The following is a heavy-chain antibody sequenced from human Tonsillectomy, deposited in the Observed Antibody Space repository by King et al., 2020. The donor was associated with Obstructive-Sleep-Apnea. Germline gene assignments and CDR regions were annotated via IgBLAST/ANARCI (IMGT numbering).Heavy chain of an antibody. V-gene: IGHV3-66*01. CDR1: GLTVRSNY. CDR3: ARIVGATEFWPNYFDY. D-gene: IGHD1-26*01. Sequence: VQLVESGGGLVQPGGSLRLSCAASGLTVRSNYMSWVRQAPGKGLEWVSVIYSGGSTYYAESVKGRFTISRDNSKNTLYLQMNSLRAEDTAVYYCARIVGATEFWPNYFDYWGQGTLVTVSS. J-gene: IGHJ4*02. CDR2: IYSGGST.